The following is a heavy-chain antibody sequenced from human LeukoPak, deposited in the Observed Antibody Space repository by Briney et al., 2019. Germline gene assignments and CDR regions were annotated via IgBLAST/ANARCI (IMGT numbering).Heavy chain of an antibody. CDR3: TRDGPTDYSSSFPTYYYYYYMDV. D-gene: IGHD6-6*01. Sequence: QTGGSLRLSCTASGFTFGDYAMSWFRQAPGKRLEWVGFIRSKAYGGTTEYAASVKGRFTISRDDSKSIAYLQMNSLKTEDTAVYYCTRDGPTDYSSSFPTYYYYYYMDVWGKGTTVTVSS. V-gene: IGHV3-49*03. CDR2: IRSKAYGGTT. CDR1: GFTFGDYA. J-gene: IGHJ6*03.